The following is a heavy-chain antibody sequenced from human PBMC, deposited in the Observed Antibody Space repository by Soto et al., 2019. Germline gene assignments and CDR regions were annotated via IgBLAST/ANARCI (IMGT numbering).Heavy chain of an antibody. CDR2: ISGYNGNT. D-gene: IGHD6-13*01. J-gene: IGHJ4*02. Sequence: QVQLVQSGAEVKKPGASVKVSCKASGYTFTSYGISWVRQAPGQGLEWMGGISGYNGNTNYPQKLQGRVTMTTHTSTSTAYMELRSLRSDDTAVYYCARDWAAAGPVDYWGQGTLVTVSS. V-gene: IGHV1-18*01. CDR3: ARDWAAAGPVDY. CDR1: GYTFTSYG.